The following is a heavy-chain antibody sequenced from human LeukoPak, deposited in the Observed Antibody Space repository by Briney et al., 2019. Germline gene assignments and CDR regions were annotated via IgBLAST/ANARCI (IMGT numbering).Heavy chain of an antibody. Sequence: SETLSLTCTVSGGSISSDSHYWSWIRQPAGKALESIGRVYVSGGTNYNPSLKSRVTISIDTSKNHFSLRLSSVTAADTAVYYCARETTARGYFDYWGQGTLVTVSS. V-gene: IGHV4-61*02. CDR3: ARETTARGYFDY. D-gene: IGHD4-17*01. CDR2: VYVSGGT. J-gene: IGHJ4*02. CDR1: GGSISSDSHY.